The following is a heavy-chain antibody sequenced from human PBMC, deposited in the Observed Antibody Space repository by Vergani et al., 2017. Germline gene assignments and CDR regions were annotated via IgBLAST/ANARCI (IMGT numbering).Heavy chain of an antibody. CDR1: GAAIKDFY. Sequence: QVQLQESGPGLVKPSETLSLTCTISGAAIKDFYWSWFRQPPGKGLEWIGYVYYTGSTTYNPSLKSRVTISVDTSNNQFSLKLSSVTAADTAVYYCARGCSGGSCYYYYGMDVWGQGTTVTVSS. J-gene: IGHJ6*02. V-gene: IGHV4-59*08. CDR3: ARGCSGGSCYYYYGMDV. CDR2: VYYTGST. D-gene: IGHD2-15*01.